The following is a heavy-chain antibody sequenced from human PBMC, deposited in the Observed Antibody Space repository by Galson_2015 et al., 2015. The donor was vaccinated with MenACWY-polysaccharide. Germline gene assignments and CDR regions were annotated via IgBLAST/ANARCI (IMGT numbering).Heavy chain of an antibody. CDR2: ITGSSGKT. D-gene: IGHD3-10*01. CDR3: AKYGSGSPPLYYLDY. CDR1: GFTFSSYA. V-gene: IGHV3-23*01. Sequence: SLRLSCAASGFTFSSYAMSWVRQAPGKGLEWVSSITGSSGKTYYSDSVRGRFTISRDNSKNTIHLQMNSLRAEDTAVYYCAKYGSGSPPLYYLDYWGQGILVTVSS. J-gene: IGHJ4*02.